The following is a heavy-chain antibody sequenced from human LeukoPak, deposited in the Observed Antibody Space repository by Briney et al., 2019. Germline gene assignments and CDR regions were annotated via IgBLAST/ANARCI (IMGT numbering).Heavy chain of an antibody. CDR3: ARGRWLDPL. Sequence: PGGSLRLSCAASGFTFSDYSVNWVRQAPGKGLEWVSYISNSGSTIYYADSVKGRFTISRDNAKNSLYLQMNSLRDEDTAVYYCARGRWLDPLWGQGTLVTVSS. J-gene: IGHJ4*02. CDR1: GFTFSDYS. V-gene: IGHV3-48*02. D-gene: IGHD5-24*01. CDR2: ISNSGSTI.